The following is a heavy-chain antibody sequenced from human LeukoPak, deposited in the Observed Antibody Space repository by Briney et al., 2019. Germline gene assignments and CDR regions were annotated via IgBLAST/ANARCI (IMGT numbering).Heavy chain of an antibody. Sequence: GVLRLSCAASGFTLRSYDMHWVRQVTGKGLEWVSAIGISDDTYYQGSVKGRFTISRENAKNTLYLQMNSLTAGDTAVYYCARGGIQVSGIDEIDYWGQGTLVTVSS. J-gene: IGHJ4*02. D-gene: IGHD6-19*01. V-gene: IGHV3-13*01. CDR1: GFTLRSYD. CDR2: IGISDDT. CDR3: ARGGIQVSGIDEIDY.